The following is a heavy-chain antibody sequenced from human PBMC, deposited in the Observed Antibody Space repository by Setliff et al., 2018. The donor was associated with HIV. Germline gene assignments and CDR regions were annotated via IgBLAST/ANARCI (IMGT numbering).Heavy chain of an antibody. CDR3: AREFTVTPGAFDI. Sequence: ASVKVSCKASGYTFTGYYMHWVRQAPGQGLEWMGRINPNSGNTNYAQKFQGRVTMTRDTSISTAYMELSRLRSDDTVVYFCAREFTVTPGAFDIWGQGTMVTVSS. V-gene: IGHV1-2*05. D-gene: IGHD4-17*01. CDR2: INPNSGNT. J-gene: IGHJ3*02. CDR1: GYTFTGYY.